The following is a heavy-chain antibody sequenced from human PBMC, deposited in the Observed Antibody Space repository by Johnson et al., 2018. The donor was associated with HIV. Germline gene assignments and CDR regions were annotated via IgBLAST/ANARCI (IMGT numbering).Heavy chain of an antibody. D-gene: IGHD3-22*01. CDR3: VRGSRYTHYNDDVYLLQAFDI. CDR2: ISYDGSDK. J-gene: IGHJ3*02. Sequence: QVQLVESGGGVVRPGRSLRLSCAASGFTFSSYGMHWVRQAPAKGLEWVAFISYDGSDKYYADSVKGRLTISRDSSRNTLYLEMNSLRAEDTAVYYCVRGSRYTHYNDDVYLLQAFDIWGQGTVVTVSS. V-gene: IGHV3-30*03. CDR1: GFTFSSYG.